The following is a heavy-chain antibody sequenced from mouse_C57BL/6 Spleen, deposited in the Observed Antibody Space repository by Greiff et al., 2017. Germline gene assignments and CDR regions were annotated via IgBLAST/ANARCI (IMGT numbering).Heavy chain of an antibody. Sequence: VKVVESGPGLVQPSQSLSITCTVSGFSLTSYGVHWVRQSPGKGLEWLGVIWSGGSTDYNAAFISRLSISKDNSKSQVFFKMNSLQADDTAIYYCARGGLRRGDYYAMDYWGQGTSVTVSS. CDR2: IWSGGST. V-gene: IGHV2-2*01. CDR3: ARGGLRRGDYYAMDY. CDR1: GFSLTSYG. D-gene: IGHD2-4*01. J-gene: IGHJ4*01.